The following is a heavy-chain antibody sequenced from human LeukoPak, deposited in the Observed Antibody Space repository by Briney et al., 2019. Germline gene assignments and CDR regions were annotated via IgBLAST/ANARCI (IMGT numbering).Heavy chain of an antibody. Sequence: PSETLSLTCAVYGGSFSGYYWSWIRQPPGKGLEWIGEINHSGSTNYNPSLKSRVTISVDTSKNQFSLKLSSVTAADTAVYYCARGRLGSRITMVRGFDPWGQGTLVTVSS. CDR1: GGSFSGYY. V-gene: IGHV4-34*01. D-gene: IGHD3-10*01. J-gene: IGHJ5*02. CDR3: ARGRLGSRITMVRGFDP. CDR2: INHSGST.